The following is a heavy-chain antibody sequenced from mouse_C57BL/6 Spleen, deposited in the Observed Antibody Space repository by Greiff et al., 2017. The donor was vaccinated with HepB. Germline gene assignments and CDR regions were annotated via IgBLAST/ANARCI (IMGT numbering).Heavy chain of an antibody. Sequence: QVQLQQPGAELVKPGASVKLSCKASGYTFTSYWMHWVKQRPGRGLEWIGRIDPNSGGTKYNEKFKSKATLTVDKTSSTAYMQLSSLTSEYSAVYYCARGSCDYDGAWFAYWGQGTLVTVSA. V-gene: IGHV1-72*01. J-gene: IGHJ3*01. CDR2: IDPNSGGT. D-gene: IGHD2-4*01. CDR1: GYTFTSYW. CDR3: ARGSCDYDGAWFAY.